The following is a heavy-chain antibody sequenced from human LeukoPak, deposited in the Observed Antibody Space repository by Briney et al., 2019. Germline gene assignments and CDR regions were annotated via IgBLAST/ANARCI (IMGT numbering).Heavy chain of an antibody. CDR2: VNANSGDT. V-gene: IGHV1-2*02. Sequence: ASVKVSCKASGYTFTGYYMHWVRQAPGQGLEWMGWVNANSGDTKYAQKFQGRVTMTRDTSISTAYMELSRLRSDDTAMYYCAREISGYSDYWGQGTLVTVSS. D-gene: IGHD3-22*01. CDR1: GYTFTGYY. J-gene: IGHJ4*02. CDR3: AREISGYSDY.